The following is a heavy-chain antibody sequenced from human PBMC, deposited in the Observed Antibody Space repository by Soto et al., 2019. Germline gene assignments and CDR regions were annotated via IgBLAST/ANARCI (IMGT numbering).Heavy chain of an antibody. V-gene: IGHV3-30-3*01. D-gene: IGHD3-3*01. Sequence: GGSLRLSCAASGFTFSSYAMHWVRQAPGKGLELVAVISYDGSNKYYADSVKGRFTISRDNSKNTLYLQMNSLRAEDTAVYYCARVLALRDLPYFDYWGQGTVVTVSS. CDR1: GFTFSSYA. CDR3: ARVLALRDLPYFDY. CDR2: ISYDGSNK. J-gene: IGHJ4*02.